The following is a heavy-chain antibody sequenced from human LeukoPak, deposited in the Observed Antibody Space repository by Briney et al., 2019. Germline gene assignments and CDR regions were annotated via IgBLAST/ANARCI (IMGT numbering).Heavy chain of an antibody. CDR2: IGSSGSHI. D-gene: IGHD2-15*01. CDR3: ARDQGPIYCSGGSCYGRGGDY. CDR1: GFSFSTYS. V-gene: IGHV3-21*01. J-gene: IGHJ4*02. Sequence: GGSLRLSCAASGFSFSTYSMNWVREAQGKGLECVSIIGSSGSHIYYADSMKGRFTISRDNAKNSLFLQMNSLRAEDTAVYYCARDQGPIYCSGGSCYGRGGDYWGQGTLVTVSS.